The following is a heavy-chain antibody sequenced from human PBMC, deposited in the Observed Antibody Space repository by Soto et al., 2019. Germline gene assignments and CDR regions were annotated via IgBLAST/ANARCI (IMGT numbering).Heavy chain of an antibody. Sequence: QMPLVQSGPEVKKPGTSVKVSCKASGFTFTSSAVQWVRQARGQRLEWIGWIVVGSGNTNYAQKFQERVTITRDMYXSTAYRELSSLRSEDTAVYYCAADPTPVTTEYCQHWGQGTLVTVSS. CDR1: GFTFTSSA. CDR2: IVVGSGNT. CDR3: AADPTPVTTEYCQH. J-gene: IGHJ1*01. V-gene: IGHV1-58*01. D-gene: IGHD4-17*01.